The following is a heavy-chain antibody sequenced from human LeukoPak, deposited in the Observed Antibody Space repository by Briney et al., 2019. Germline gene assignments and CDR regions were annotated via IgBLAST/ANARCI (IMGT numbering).Heavy chain of an antibody. CDR2: INHSGST. CDR3: ARAQLSMVRGVNFDY. Sequence: PSETLSLTCAVYGGSFSGYYWSWIRQPPGKGLEWIGEINHSGSTNYNPSLKSRVTISVDTSKNQFSLKLSSVTAADTAVYYCARAQLSMVRGVNFDYWGQGTLVTVSS. D-gene: IGHD3-10*01. J-gene: IGHJ4*02. CDR1: GGSFSGYY. V-gene: IGHV4-34*01.